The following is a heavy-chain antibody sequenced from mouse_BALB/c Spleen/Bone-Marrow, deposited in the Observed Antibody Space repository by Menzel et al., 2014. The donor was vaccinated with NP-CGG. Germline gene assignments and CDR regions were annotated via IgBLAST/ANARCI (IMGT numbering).Heavy chain of an antibody. Sequence: QRVESGPEPVKPGVSVEMSCMASGYTFTGYVMHWVKQKPGQGLEWIGYINPYNDGTKYNEKFKGKATLTSDKSSSTAYMELSSLTSEDSAVYYCAREGGLRRGDYYIMVYWGQGTSVTVSS. D-gene: IGHD2-4*01. J-gene: IGHJ4*01. V-gene: IGHV1-14*01. CDR2: INPYNDGT. CDR1: GYTFTGYV. CDR3: AREGGLRRGDYYIMVY.